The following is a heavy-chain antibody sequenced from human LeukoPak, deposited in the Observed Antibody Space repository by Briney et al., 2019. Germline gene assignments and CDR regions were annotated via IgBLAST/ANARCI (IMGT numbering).Heavy chain of an antibody. V-gene: IGHV4-39*01. D-gene: IGHD7-27*01. CDR1: GGSISSSSYY. CDR2: IYYSGST. J-gene: IGHJ3*02. CDR3: ARGANWGPGDAFDI. Sequence: SETLSLTCTVSGGSISSSSYYWGWIRQPPGKGLEWIGSIYYSGSTYYNPSLKSRVTISVDTSKNQFSLKLSSVTAADTAVYYCARGANWGPGDAFDIWGQGTMVTVSS.